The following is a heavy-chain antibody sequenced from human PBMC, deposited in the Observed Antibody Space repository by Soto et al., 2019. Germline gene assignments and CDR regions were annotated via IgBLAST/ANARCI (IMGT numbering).Heavy chain of an antibody. V-gene: IGHV4-59*08. D-gene: IGHD3-10*01. CDR1: GGSISSYY. CDR3: ARHPQPSVLLWFGELLGAFHI. Sequence: QVQLQESGPGLVKPSETLSLTCTVSGGSISSYYWSWIRQPPGKGLEWIGYIYYSGSTNYNPSLKSRVTISVDTSKNQFSLKLSSVTAADTAVYYCARHPQPSVLLWFGELLGAFHIWGQWTMVTVSS. CDR2: IYYSGST. J-gene: IGHJ3*02.